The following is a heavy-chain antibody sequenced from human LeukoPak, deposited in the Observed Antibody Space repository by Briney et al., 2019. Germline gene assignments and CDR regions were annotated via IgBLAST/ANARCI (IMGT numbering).Heavy chain of an antibody. V-gene: IGHV4-34*01. D-gene: IGHD3-16*01. CDR2: INHSGST. Sequence: GSLRLSCAASGFTFSSYAMSWVRQPPGKGLEWIGEINHSGSTNYNPSLKSRVTISVDTSKNQFSLKLSSVTAADTAVYYCARGVGSGGNWFDPWGQGTLVTVSS. CDR3: ARGVGSGGNWFDP. J-gene: IGHJ5*02. CDR1: GFTFSSYA.